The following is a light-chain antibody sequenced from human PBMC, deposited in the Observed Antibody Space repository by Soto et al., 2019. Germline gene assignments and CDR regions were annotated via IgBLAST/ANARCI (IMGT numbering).Light chain of an antibody. CDR3: QQYNSFFPT. CDR1: QSVSNDF. Sequence: EIVLTQSPGILSLSPGERATLSCRASQSVSNDFLAWYQQKPGQAPRLLIYGASTRATDVPDRFSGSGSGADFTLTISRLEPEDFATYYCQQYNSFFPTFGQGTKLEIK. CDR2: GAS. V-gene: IGKV3-20*01. J-gene: IGKJ2*01.